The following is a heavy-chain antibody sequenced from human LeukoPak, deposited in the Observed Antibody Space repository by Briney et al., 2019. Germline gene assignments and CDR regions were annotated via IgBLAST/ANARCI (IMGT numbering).Heavy chain of an antibody. V-gene: IGHV1-18*01. J-gene: IGHJ3*02. D-gene: IGHD4-17*01. CDR1: GYIFAHNG. CDR3: ARDNYGDLDAFDI. Sequence: GASVKVSCKTSGYIFAHNGISWVRQAPGQGPEWMGWISAYNGDTNYAQNFQGRVTMTRDTSTSTVYMELRSLRSDDTAVYYCARDNYGDLDAFDIWGQGTMVTVSS. CDR2: ISAYNGDT.